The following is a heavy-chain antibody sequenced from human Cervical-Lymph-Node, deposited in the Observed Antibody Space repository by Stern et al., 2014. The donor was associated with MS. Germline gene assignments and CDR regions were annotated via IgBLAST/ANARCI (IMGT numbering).Heavy chain of an antibody. CDR3: ARGDDKTSYDY. CDR1: GYTFTNTG. J-gene: IGHJ4*02. Sequence: DKLVESGAEVKQPGASVKVSCKASGYTFTNTGINWVRLAPGTGTEWMGWVSTYNGNTKYAQKLRGRVTMTTDTSTSTAYMELRSLRSDDTAVYYCARGDDKTSYDYWGQGTLVTVSS. D-gene: IGHD1-1*01. CDR2: VSTYNGNT. V-gene: IGHV1-18*01.